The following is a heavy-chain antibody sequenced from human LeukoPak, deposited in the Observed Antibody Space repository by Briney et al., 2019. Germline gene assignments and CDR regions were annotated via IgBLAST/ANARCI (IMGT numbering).Heavy chain of an antibody. V-gene: IGHV3-21*04. CDR1: GFTFSSYS. J-gene: IGHJ4*02. CDR2: ISSSSNCI. Sequence: GGSLRLSCAASGFTFSSYSMNWVRQAPGKGLEWVAYISSSSNCIYSADSVKGRGTFSIANAENSLSLNMHMQSAENTAAYYCARDGARGYDIVTGDYSTGLDYCCRGKVVIVSA. CDR3: ARDGARGYDIVTGDYSTGLDY. D-gene: IGHD3-9*01.